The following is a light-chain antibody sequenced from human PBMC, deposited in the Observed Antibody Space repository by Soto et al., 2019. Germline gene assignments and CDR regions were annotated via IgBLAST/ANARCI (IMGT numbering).Light chain of an antibody. Sequence: DIQMTQSPSSLSASVGDRVTITCRTGQNIVTYLNWNQHQPGKAPKLLIYAASSLQSGVPSRFSGSGSATDFTLTINSLAPEDFATYYCHQSYNAPSTFGQGTKVEI. CDR3: HQSYNAPST. CDR2: AAS. V-gene: IGKV1-39*01. CDR1: QNIVTY. J-gene: IGKJ1*01.